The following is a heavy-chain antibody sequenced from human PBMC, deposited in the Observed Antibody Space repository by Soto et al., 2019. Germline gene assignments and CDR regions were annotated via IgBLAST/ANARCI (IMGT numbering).Heavy chain of an antibody. V-gene: IGHV3-48*02. CDR2: ISSSSSTI. CDR3: ARVIMDV. J-gene: IGHJ6*02. Sequence: EVQLVESGGGWVQPGGSLRLSCAASGFTFSSYSMNWVRQAPGKGLAWVSGISSSSSTIYYADSVKGRSTTSRDNAKNSLYLQMNSLRDEDTAVYYCARVIMDVWGQGTTVTVSS. CDR1: GFTFSSYS.